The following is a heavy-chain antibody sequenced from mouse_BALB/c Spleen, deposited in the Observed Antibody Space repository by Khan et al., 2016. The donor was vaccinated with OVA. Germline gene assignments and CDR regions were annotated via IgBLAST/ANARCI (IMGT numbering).Heavy chain of an antibody. V-gene: IGHV5-6*01. CDR1: GFTFSSFG. CDR3: ARQEGHAPMDY. Sequence: EVELVESGGALVKPGGSLKLSCAAAGFTFSSFGMSWVRQTPDKRLEWVATISSGGSYPYYPDSVKGRFTISRDNAKNTLYLQMSSLRSEDTAMDYCARQEGHAPMDYWGQGTSVTVSS. J-gene: IGHJ4*01. CDR2: ISSGGSYP.